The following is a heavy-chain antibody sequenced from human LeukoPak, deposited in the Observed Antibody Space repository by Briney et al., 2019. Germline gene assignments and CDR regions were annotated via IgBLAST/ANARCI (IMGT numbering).Heavy chain of an antibody. J-gene: IGHJ4*02. CDR3: ARPTIAAAGNFEY. D-gene: IGHD6-13*01. V-gene: IGHV3-11*03. CDR1: GFTFSDYY. Sequence: PGGSLRLSCAGSGFTFSDYYMSWIRQAPGKGLEWVSHIISFSNFRSYADSVKGRFTISRDNAKHSLFLQVNSLRAEDTAVYYCARPTIAAAGNFEYWGQGTLVTVSS. CDR2: IISFSNFR.